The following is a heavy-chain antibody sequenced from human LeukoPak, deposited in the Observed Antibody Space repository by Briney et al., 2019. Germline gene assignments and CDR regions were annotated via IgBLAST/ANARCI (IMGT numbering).Heavy chain of an antibody. D-gene: IGHD6-6*01. CDR3: ARGLSSPARQRERPNLDY. CDR2: INHSGST. V-gene: IGHV4-34*01. CDR1: GVSFSGYY. Sequence: SETLSLTCAVYGVSFSGYYWSWIRQPPGKGLEWIGEINHSGSTNYNPSLKSRVTISVDTSKNQFSLKLSSVTAADTAVYYCARGLSSPARQRERPNLDYWGQGTLVTVSS. J-gene: IGHJ4*02.